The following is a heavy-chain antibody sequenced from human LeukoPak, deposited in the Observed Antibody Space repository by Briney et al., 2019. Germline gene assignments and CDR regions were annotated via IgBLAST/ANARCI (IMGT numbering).Heavy chain of an antibody. CDR1: GFTVSSNY. V-gene: IGHV3-66*01. Sequence: GGSLRLSCAASGFTVSSNYMSWVRQAPGKGLEWVSVIYSGGSTYYADSVKGRCTISRDNTKNTLYLQMNSLRAEDTAVYYCAKDRHAPGRYCSSTSCFPFDSWGQGTLVTVSS. CDR2: IYSGGST. CDR3: AKDRHAPGRYCSSTSCFPFDS. J-gene: IGHJ5*01. D-gene: IGHD2-2*01.